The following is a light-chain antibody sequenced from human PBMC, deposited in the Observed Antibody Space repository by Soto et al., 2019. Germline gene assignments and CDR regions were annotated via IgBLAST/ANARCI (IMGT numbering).Light chain of an antibody. CDR1: SSDVGSYNL. CDR2: EGS. CDR3: CSYAGSS. J-gene: IGLJ1*01. V-gene: IGLV2-23*01. Sequence: QAVVTQPASVSGSPGQSITISCTGTSSDVGSYNLVSWYQQHPGKAPKLMIYEGSKRPSGVSNRFSGSKSGNTASLTISGLQAEDEADYYCCSYAGSSFGTGTKLTVL.